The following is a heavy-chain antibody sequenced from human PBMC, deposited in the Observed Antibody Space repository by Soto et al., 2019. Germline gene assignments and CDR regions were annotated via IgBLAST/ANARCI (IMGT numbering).Heavy chain of an antibody. CDR2: ISGSGGST. Sequence: ELQLLESGGGLIQPGGSLRLSCAASGFIFSSYAMSWDRQAPGKEQEWVSAISGSGGSTYYADSVKGRFTISRDNSKNTLYLQMNSLRAEDTAVYYCAKEKISTRCCNWFDPWGQGTLVTVSS. V-gene: IGHV3-23*01. D-gene: IGHD2-2*01. J-gene: IGHJ5*02. CDR1: GFIFSSYA. CDR3: AKEKISTRCCNWFDP.